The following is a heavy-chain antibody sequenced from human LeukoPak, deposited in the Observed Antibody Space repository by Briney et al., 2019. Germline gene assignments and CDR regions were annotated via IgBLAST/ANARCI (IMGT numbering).Heavy chain of an antibody. Sequence: GGSLRLSCAASGFTFSNAWMSGVRQAPGKGLEWVGRIKSKTDGGTTDYAAPVKGRFTISRDDSKNTLYLQMNSLKTEDTAVYYCTTEYYDFWSGYPDYYYGMDVWGQGTTVTVSS. D-gene: IGHD3-3*01. J-gene: IGHJ6*02. V-gene: IGHV3-15*01. CDR3: TTEYYDFWSGYPDYYYGMDV. CDR1: GFTFSNAW. CDR2: IKSKTDGGTT.